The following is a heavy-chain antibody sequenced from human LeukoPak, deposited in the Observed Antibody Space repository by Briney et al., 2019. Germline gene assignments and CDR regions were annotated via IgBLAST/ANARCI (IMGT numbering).Heavy chain of an antibody. CDR3: ARDITPGIAVAGTPEDYYYYYYMDV. Sequence: PGGSLRLSCAASGFTFSDYYMSWIRQAPGKGLEWVANIKKDGSEKYYVDSVKGRFTISRDNAKNSLYLQMNSLRAEDTAVYYCARDITPGIAVAGTPEDYYYYYYMDVWGKGTTVTVSS. CDR1: GFTFSDYY. CDR2: IKKDGSEK. D-gene: IGHD6-19*01. V-gene: IGHV3-7*01. J-gene: IGHJ6*03.